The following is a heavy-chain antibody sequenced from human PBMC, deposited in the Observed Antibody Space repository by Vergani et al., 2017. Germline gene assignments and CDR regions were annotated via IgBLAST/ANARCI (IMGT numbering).Heavy chain of an antibody. CDR2: MNPNSGGT. D-gene: IGHD3-22*01. V-gene: IGHV1-2*02. Sequence: QVQLVQSGAEVRKPGASVKLSCKASGYTFSDYDINWVRQASGHGLEWMGWMNPNSGGTNYAQKFQGRVTMTRDTSISTDYMELSNLRSDDTAVYYCARGQGVYYDTTGYFNWFDPWGQGTLVTVSS. CDR3: ARGQGVYYDTTGYFNWFDP. CDR1: GYTFSDYD. J-gene: IGHJ5*02.